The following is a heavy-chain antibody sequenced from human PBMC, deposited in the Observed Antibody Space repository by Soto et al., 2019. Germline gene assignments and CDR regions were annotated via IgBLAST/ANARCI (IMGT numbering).Heavy chain of an antibody. D-gene: IGHD6-13*01. CDR3: VRDCYSSSCFDL. Sequence: QVQLQESGPGLVKPSETLSLTCTVSGGSITPYYWSWIRQPPGKRLEWIGYISSSGFTNYNPSRNSRVTISVNTSKNQFSLKLSSVTAADTAVYYCVRDCYSSSCFDLWGQGTLVTVSS. CDR1: GGSITPYY. V-gene: IGHV4-59*01. J-gene: IGHJ4*02. CDR2: ISSSGFT.